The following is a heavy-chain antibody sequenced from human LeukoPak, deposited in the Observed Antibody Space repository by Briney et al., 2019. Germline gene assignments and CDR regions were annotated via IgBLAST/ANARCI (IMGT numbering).Heavy chain of an antibody. V-gene: IGHV1-46*01. CDR3: ATAGRRLFGVLIPLSFDY. Sequence: ASVKVSCKTSGYTFTNYDIYWVRQAPGQGLEWMGMIIPSDGFTTYAQKFQGRLTMTRDMSTSTVYMELSSLRSEDTALYYCATAGRRLFGVLIPLSFDYWGQGTLVTVSS. CDR2: IIPSDGFT. J-gene: IGHJ4*02. D-gene: IGHD3-3*01. CDR1: GYTFTNYD.